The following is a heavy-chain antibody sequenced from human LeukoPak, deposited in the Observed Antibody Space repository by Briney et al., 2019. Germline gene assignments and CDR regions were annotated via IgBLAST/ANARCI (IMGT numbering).Heavy chain of an antibody. J-gene: IGHJ4*02. Sequence: PGGSLRLSREASDFIFSHSWMSWVRQAPGKGLEWVANINQDGSKTYYVDSVKGRFTVSRDNARNSLFLQMNSLRAEDTAVYFCARDSSRGDLDFWGQGTLVTVSS. CDR2: INQDGSKT. V-gene: IGHV3-7*01. D-gene: IGHD4-17*01. CDR1: DFIFSHSW. CDR3: ARDSSRGDLDF.